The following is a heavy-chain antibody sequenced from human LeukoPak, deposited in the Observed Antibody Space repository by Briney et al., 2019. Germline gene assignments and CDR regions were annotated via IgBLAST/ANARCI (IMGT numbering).Heavy chain of an antibody. J-gene: IGHJ3*02. D-gene: IGHD3-22*01. CDR3: ARINYYDSSGYSFGI. CDR2: IYPGDSDT. V-gene: IGHV5-51*01. Sequence: GESLKISCKGSGYSFTSYWIGWVRQMPGKGLEWMGIIYPGDSDTRYSPSFQGQVTISADKSIGTAYLQWSSLKASDTAMYYCARINYYDSSGYSFGIWGQGTMVTVSS. CDR1: GYSFTSYW.